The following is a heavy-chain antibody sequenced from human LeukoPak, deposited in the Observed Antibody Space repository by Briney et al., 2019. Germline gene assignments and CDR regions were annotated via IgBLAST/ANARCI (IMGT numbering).Heavy chain of an antibody. CDR1: GGSISSGGYY. J-gene: IGHJ4*02. CDR2: IYYSGCT. D-gene: IGHD2-2*01. CDR3: ARARWGYSSTSIGYYFDY. Sequence: SETLSLTCTVSGGSISSGGYYWSWIRQHPGKGLEWIGYIYYSGCTYYNPSLKSRVTISVDTSKNQFSLKLSSVTAADTAVYYCARARWGYSSTSIGYYFDYWGQGTLVTVSS. V-gene: IGHV4-31*03.